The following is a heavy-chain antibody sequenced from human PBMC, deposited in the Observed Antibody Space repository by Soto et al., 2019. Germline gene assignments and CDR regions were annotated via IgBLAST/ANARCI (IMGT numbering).Heavy chain of an antibody. V-gene: IGHV4-59*08. CDR3: ARHGGLRFLEWLLSRDNWFDP. Sequence: SETLSLTCNVSGGSIYTYYWNWIRQSPGKGLEWIGYISDGGSTNYNPSLKSRVTISVDTSKNQFSLKLSSVTAADTAVYYCARHGGLRFLEWLLSRDNWFDPWGQGTLVTVSS. D-gene: IGHD3-3*01. CDR1: GGSIYTYY. CDR2: ISDGGST. J-gene: IGHJ5*02.